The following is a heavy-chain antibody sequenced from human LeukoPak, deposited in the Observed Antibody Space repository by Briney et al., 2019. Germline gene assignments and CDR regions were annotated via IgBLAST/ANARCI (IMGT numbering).Heavy chain of an antibody. CDR1: GGSLSSYY. CDR3: ARNVYYDSSGYYYRFYYYGMDV. Sequence: SETLSLTCTVSGGSLSSYYWSWIRQPPGKGLEWIGYIYYSGSTNYNPSLKSRVTISVDTSKNQFSLKLSSVTAADTAVYYCARNVYYDSSGYYYRFYYYGMDVWGQGTTVTVSS. D-gene: IGHD3-22*01. J-gene: IGHJ6*02. V-gene: IGHV4-59*01. CDR2: IYYSGST.